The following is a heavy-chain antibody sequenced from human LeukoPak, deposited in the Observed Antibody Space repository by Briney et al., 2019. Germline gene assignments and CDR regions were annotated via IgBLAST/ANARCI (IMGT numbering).Heavy chain of an antibody. CDR3: AKDFRWFGDFLALCDY. CDR2: LSHDGSNK. D-gene: IGHD3-10*01. CDR1: GFSFSGYG. V-gene: IGHV3-30*18. Sequence: GRSLRLSCAASGFSFSGYGMHWVRQAPGKGLEWVASLSHDGSNKYHADSVKGRFTISRDNSKNTLYLQMSSLRAEDTAVYYCAKDFRWFGDFLALCDYWGQGTLVTVSS. J-gene: IGHJ4*02.